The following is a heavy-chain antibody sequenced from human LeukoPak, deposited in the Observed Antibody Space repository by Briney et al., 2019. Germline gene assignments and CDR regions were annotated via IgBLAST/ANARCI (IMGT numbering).Heavy chain of an antibody. CDR3: ATEYIVATSGIGWFDP. CDR1: GYTFTGYY. V-gene: IGHV1-2*02. CDR2: INPNSGGT. D-gene: IGHD5-12*01. J-gene: IGHJ5*02. Sequence: ASVKVSCKASGYTFTGYYMHWVRQAPGQGLEWMGWINPNSGGTNYAQKFQGRVTMTRDTSISTAYMELSSLRSEDTAVYYCATEYIVATSGIGWFDPWGQGTLVTVSS.